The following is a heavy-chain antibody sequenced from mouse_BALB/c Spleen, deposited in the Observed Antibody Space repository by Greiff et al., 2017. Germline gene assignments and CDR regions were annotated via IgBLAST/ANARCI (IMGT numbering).Heavy chain of an antibody. Sequence: EVQGVESGGGLVQPGGSLRLSCATSGFTFTGYYMSWVRQPPGKALEWLGFIRNKANGSKTEYSATVKGRFTIARDNSQGILYLKMNTLRAGDSASYYCARDTLYGGNYEDALDYWGQGTSVTVSA. J-gene: IGHJ4*01. V-gene: IGHV7-3*02. CDR3: ARDTLYGGNYEDALDY. D-gene: IGHD1-1*02. CDR2: IRNKANGSKT. CDR1: GFTFTGYY.